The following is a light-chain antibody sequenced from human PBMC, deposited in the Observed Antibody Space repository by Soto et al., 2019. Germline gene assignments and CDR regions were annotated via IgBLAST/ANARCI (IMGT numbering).Light chain of an antibody. Sequence: DIVMTQSPLSLVVTAGEPASISCRFVQSLLFNNECDYVDWYLQTPGQSPQXRMELGSNRAPGGPARVSGTGSGTDFTLQISSVEAEDVGFEYCMQGLQVPWTFCQGTKVDIK. V-gene: IGKV2-28*01. CDR1: QSLLFNNECDY. CDR3: MQGLQVPWT. J-gene: IGKJ1*01. CDR2: LGS.